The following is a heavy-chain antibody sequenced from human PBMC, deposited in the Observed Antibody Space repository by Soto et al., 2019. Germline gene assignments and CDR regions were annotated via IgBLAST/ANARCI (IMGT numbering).Heavy chain of an antibody. Sequence: PSETLSLTCAVSGGSISSSNWWSWDRQPPGKGLEWIGEIYHSGSTNYNPSLKSRVTISVDKSKNQFSLKLSSVTAADTAVYYCARGQQLVPGGFDPWGQGTLVTVSS. CDR1: GGSISSSNW. J-gene: IGHJ5*02. CDR2: IYHSGST. CDR3: ARGQQLVPGGFDP. D-gene: IGHD6-13*01. V-gene: IGHV4-4*02.